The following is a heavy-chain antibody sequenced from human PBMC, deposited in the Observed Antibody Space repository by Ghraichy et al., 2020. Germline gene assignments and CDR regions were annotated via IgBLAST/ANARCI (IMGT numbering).Heavy chain of an antibody. CDR3: ARDVVSGSYSSLGY. D-gene: IGHD1-26*01. Sequence: GESLNISCVGSGFTFSTYSMNWARQAPGKGLEWVSSISSNSYYIYYADSVKGRFTISRDNAKNSLFLQMNSLTAEDTAVYYCARDVVSGSYSSLGYWGQGTLVTVSS. J-gene: IGHJ4*02. V-gene: IGHV3-21*01. CDR1: GFTFSTYS. CDR2: ISSNSYYI.